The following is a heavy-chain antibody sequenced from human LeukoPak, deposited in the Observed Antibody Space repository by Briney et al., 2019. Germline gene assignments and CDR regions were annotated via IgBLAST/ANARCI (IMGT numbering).Heavy chain of an antibody. J-gene: IGHJ4*02. D-gene: IGHD3-10*01. CDR2: TYCRSKWYN. Sequence: SQTLPLTCAISGDSFSSNSAAWNWIRQSPSRGLEWLGRTYCRSKWYNDYAVSVKSRITINPDTSKNQFSLQLNSVTPEDTAVYYCARAGSVLLWFGELNPLDYWGQGTLVTVSS. CDR1: GDSFSSNSAA. V-gene: IGHV6-1*01. CDR3: ARAGSVLLWFGELNPLDY.